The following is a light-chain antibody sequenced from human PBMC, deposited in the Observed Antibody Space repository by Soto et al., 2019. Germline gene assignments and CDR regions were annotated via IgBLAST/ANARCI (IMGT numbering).Light chain of an antibody. Sequence: ETQMRRVPSTWRSALGPRVTITCLASQTISSWLAWYQQKPGKAPKLLIYKASTLKSGVPSRFSGSGSGTEFTFTCGRVQPDDFATYSFQHYNSYSEAFRQGTKVDIK. V-gene: IGKV1-5*03. J-gene: IGKJ1*01. CDR1: QTISSW. CDR2: KAS. CDR3: QHYNSYSEA.